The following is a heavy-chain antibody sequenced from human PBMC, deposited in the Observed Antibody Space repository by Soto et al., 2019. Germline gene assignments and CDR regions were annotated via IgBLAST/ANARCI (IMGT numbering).Heavy chain of an antibody. CDR3: ARSPEATVTAFDY. Sequence: QVQLQESGPGLVKPSQTLSLTCTVSGGSISSGGYYWSWIRQHPGKGLEWFGYIYYSGSTYYNPSLRSRVSISVDTSKNQFSLKLSSVTAADTAVYYCARSPEATVTAFDYWGQGTLVTVSP. CDR2: IYYSGST. V-gene: IGHV4-31*03. J-gene: IGHJ4*02. D-gene: IGHD4-17*01. CDR1: GGSISSGGYY.